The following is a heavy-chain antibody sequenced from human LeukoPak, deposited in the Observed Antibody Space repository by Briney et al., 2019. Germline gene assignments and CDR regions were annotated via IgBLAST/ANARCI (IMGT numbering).Heavy chain of an antibody. CDR1: GLSFSTYT. J-gene: IGHJ4*02. CDR2: ITNDGTST. Sequence: GGSLRLSCAASGLSFSTYTIHWVRQVPGKGLMWVSRITNDGTSTTYADSVKGRFTISRDNARDTLYLQMYSLRAEDTAVYYCARDGGGSGGYYWGLGYWGRGTLVTVSS. CDR3: ARDGGGSGGYYWGLGY. V-gene: IGHV3-74*01. D-gene: IGHD3-22*01.